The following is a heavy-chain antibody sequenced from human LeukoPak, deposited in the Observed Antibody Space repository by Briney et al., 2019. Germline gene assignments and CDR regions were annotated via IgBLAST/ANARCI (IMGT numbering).Heavy chain of an antibody. D-gene: IGHD1-26*01. Sequence: GGSLRLSCAASGFTFSSYAMSWVRQAPGKGLEWVSAISGSGGSTYYADPVKGRFTISRDNSKSTLYLQMNSLRAEDTAVYYCAKLRRVGALAYYFDYWGQGTLVTVSS. V-gene: IGHV3-23*01. CDR1: GFTFSSYA. CDR3: AKLRRVGALAYYFDY. J-gene: IGHJ4*02. CDR2: ISGSGGST.